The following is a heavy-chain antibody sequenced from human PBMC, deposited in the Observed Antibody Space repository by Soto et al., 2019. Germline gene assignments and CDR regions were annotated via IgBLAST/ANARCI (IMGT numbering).Heavy chain of an antibody. J-gene: IGHJ6*02. CDR1: GGSISSSSYY. CDR3: ACIFSGGYGYGFYYYGMDV. D-gene: IGHD5-18*01. Sequence: QLQLQESGPGLVKPSETLSLTCTVSGGSISSSSYYWGWIRQPPGKGLEWIGSIYYSGSTYYNPSRKSRVTITVDTSKNQFSLKMSSATAADTAVYYCACIFSGGYGYGFYYYGMDVWGQGTTVTVSS. V-gene: IGHV4-39*01. CDR2: IYYSGST.